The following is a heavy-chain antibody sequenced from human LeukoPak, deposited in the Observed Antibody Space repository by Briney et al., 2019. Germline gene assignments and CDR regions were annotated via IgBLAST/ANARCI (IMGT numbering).Heavy chain of an antibody. CDR1: GFTFSSYA. D-gene: IGHD3-10*01. CDR3: ARVRDFDY. CDR2: ISYDGSNK. Sequence: GGSLRLSCAASGFTFSSYAMHWVRQAPGKRLEWVAVISYDGSNKYYADSVKGRFTISRDNSKNTLYLQMNSLRAEDTAVYYCARVRDFDYWGQGTLVTVSS. V-gene: IGHV3-30*04. J-gene: IGHJ4*02.